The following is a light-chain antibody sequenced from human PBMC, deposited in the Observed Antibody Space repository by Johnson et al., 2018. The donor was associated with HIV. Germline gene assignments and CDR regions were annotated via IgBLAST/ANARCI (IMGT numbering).Light chain of an antibody. Sequence: QAVLTQPPSVSAAPGQKVTISCSGTSSNIGNNYVSWYQQLPGTAPKLLIYENSKRPSGIPDRFSGSKSGTSATLGITGLQTGDEADYYCGTWDSSLSAARVFGTGTKVTVL. CDR1: SSNIGNNY. V-gene: IGLV1-51*02. J-gene: IGLJ1*01. CDR3: GTWDSSLSAARV. CDR2: ENS.